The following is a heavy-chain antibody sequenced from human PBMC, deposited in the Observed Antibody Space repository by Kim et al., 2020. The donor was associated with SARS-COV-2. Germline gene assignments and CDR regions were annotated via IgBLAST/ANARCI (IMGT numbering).Heavy chain of an antibody. V-gene: IGHV4-39*01. Sequence: SETLSLTCTVSGGSISSSSYYWGWNRQPPGKGLEWIGSIYYSRSTYYNPSLKSRVTISVDTSKNQFSLKLSSVTAADTAVYYCARLSYYYGSGSRNMGRWFDLWGQGTLVTVSS. CDR3: ARLSYYYGSGSRNMGRWFDL. D-gene: IGHD3-10*01. J-gene: IGHJ5*01. CDR1: GGSISSSSYY. CDR2: IYYSRST.